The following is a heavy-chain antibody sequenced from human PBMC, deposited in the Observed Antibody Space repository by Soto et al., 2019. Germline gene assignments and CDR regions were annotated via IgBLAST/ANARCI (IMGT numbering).Heavy chain of an antibody. CDR2: MNPNSGNT. V-gene: IGHV1-8*01. J-gene: IGHJ6*02. CDR3: ARAREYYSGMDV. CDR1: GYTFTSYD. Sequence: QVQLVQSGAEAKKPGASVKVSCKASGYTFTSYDINWVRQATGQGLEWMGWMNPNSGNTGYAQKFQGRVIMTRNTSISTAYMELSSMRSEDTAVYYCARAREYYSGMDVWGQGTTVTVSS.